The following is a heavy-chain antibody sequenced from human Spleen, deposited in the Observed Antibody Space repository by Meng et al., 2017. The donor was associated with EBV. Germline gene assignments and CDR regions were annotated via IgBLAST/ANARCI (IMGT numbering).Heavy chain of an antibody. D-gene: IGHD3-10*01. J-gene: IGHJ4*02. CDR1: GGSISGHY. CDR3: ASDRGQNYY. CDR2: IYYSGST. Sequence: QVQLQESGPGLVKPSETLSLNCTVSGGSISGHYWSWIRQPPGKGLEWIGYIYYSGSTNYNTSFKSRVTISVDTSKNQFSLRLRSLTASDTAVYYCASDRGQNYYWGPGTLVTVSS. V-gene: IGHV4-59*11.